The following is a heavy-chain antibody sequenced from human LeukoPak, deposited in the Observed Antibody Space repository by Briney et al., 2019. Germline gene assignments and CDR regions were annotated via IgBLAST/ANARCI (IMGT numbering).Heavy chain of an antibody. CDR1: GDSISRGGYY. D-gene: IGHD3-10*01. CDR3: ARDLRGIRGVGSNWFDP. CDR2: IFYSGST. J-gene: IGHJ5*02. V-gene: IGHV4-31*03. Sequence: SQTLSLTCSVSGDSISRGGYYWSWIRQHPGKGLEWIGYIFYSGSTYYNPSLKSRLNISVDTSKNQFSLMLTSVTAADTAVYYCARDLRGIRGVGSNWFDPWGQGTLVTASS.